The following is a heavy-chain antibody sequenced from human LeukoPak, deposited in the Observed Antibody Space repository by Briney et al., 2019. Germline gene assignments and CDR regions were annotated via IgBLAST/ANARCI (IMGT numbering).Heavy chain of an antibody. CDR3: ARGVYFWGVGATCLLDY. J-gene: IGHJ4*02. CDR2: ISSSSSYI. V-gene: IGHV3-21*01. Sequence: PGGSLRLSCAASGFTFSSYSMNWVRQAPGKGLEWVSSISSSSSYIYYADSVKGRFTISRDNAKNSLYLQMNSLRAEDTAVYYCARGVYFWGVGATCLLDYWGQGTLVTVSS. D-gene: IGHD1-26*01. CDR1: GFTFSSYS.